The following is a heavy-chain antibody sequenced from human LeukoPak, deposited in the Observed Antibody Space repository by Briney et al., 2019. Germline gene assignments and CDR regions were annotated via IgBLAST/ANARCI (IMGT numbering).Heavy chain of an antibody. J-gene: IGHJ3*02. V-gene: IGHV3-48*01. CDR3: ARDRYGSSWHGADAFDI. Sequence: PGGSLRLSCAASGFTFSSYSMNWVRQAPGKGLEWISYIGSSSSIYYAESVKGRFTMSRDNAKNSLYLQMNSLRAEDTAVYYCARDRYGSSWHGADAFDIWGQGTMVTVSS. CDR1: GFTFSSYS. CDR2: IGSSSSI. D-gene: IGHD6-13*01.